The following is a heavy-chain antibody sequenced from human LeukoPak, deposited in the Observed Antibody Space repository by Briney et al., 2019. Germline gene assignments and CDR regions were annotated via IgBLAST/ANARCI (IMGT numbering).Heavy chain of an antibody. CDR1: GYTFTGYY. D-gene: IGHD2-2*01. V-gene: IGHV1-2*02. J-gene: IGHJ4*02. Sequence: ASVKVSCKASGYTFTGYYMHWVRQAPGQGLEWMGWLNPNSGDTNYAQEFQGRVTMTRDTSISAAYMELSRLTSDDTAVYYCAREEAYCSSSSCHLDHWGQGTLVTVSS. CDR2: LNPNSGDT. CDR3: AREEAYCSSSSCHLDH.